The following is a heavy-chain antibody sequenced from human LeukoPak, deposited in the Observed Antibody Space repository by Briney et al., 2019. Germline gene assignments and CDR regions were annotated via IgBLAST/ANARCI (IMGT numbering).Heavy chain of an antibody. J-gene: IGHJ3*02. V-gene: IGHV4-39*07. CDR3: ASSGYSILGDAFDI. Sequence: PSETLSLTCTVSGGSISSSSYYWGWIRQPPGKGLEWIGSIYYSGSTYYNPSLKSRVTISVDTSKNQFSLKLSSVTAADTAIYYCASSGYSILGDAFDIWGQGTMVTVSS. CDR2: IYYSGST. D-gene: IGHD6-13*01. CDR1: GGSISSSSYY.